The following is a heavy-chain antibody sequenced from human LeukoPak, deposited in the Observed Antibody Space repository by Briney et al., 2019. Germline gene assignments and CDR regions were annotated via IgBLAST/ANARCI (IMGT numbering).Heavy chain of an antibody. V-gene: IGHV3-30*03. Sequence: PGRSLRLSCAASGFNFNNYGLHWVRQAPGKGLEWVAVVSYDGSKKYYADSVKGRFTISRDNSKNTLYLQMNSLRAEDTAVYYCARDETMARAFDYWGQGTLVTVPS. CDR3: ARDETMARAFDY. CDR1: GFNFNNYG. CDR2: VSYDGSKK. D-gene: IGHD3-10*01. J-gene: IGHJ4*02.